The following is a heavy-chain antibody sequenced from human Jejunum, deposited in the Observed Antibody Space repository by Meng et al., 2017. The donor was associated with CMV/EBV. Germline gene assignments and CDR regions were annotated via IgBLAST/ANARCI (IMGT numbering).Heavy chain of an antibody. CDR2: IYYSGST. D-gene: IGHD3-22*01. V-gene: IGHV4-30-4*08. J-gene: IGHJ4*02. Sequence: SSADSFWRWIRPSPGTGLEWIGYIYYSGSTYYNPSFKSRVTMSIDTSKNQFSLNMSSVTAADTAVFYCARAYGYYYDNTMSYFDSWGQGTLVTVSS. CDR1: SSADSF. CDR3: ARAYGYYYDNTMSYFDS.